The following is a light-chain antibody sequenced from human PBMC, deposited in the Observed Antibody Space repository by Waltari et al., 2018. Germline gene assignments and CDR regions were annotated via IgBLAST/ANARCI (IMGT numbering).Light chain of an antibody. CDR1: QSVGSN. Sequence: EKVMTQSPATLFVSPGERVPLPCRASQSVGSNLAWYQQRPGQAPRLLIYGASTRATGIPARFSGSGSGTEFTLTISSLQSEDFAVYYCQQYTYWPPGTFGQGTKVEIK. CDR3: QQYTYWPPGT. CDR2: GAS. J-gene: IGKJ1*01. V-gene: IGKV3-15*01.